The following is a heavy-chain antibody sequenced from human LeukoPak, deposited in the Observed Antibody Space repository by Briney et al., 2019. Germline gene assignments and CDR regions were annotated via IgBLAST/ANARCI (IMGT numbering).Heavy chain of an antibody. CDR1: GYTLTELS. V-gene: IGHV1-24*01. J-gene: IGHJ6*02. CDR3: ARDRGYSYAAVKYGMDV. D-gene: IGHD5-18*01. CDR2: FDPEDGET. Sequence: ASVKVSCKVSGYTLTELSIHWVRQAPGKGLEWMGGFDPEDGETIYAQKFQGRVTMAEDTSTDTAYMELSSLRSEDTAVYYCARDRGYSYAAVKYGMDVWGQGTTVTVSS.